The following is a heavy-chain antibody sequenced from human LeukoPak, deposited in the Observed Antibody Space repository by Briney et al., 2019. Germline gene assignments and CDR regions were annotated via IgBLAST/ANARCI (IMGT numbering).Heavy chain of an antibody. CDR1: GYTFTNYH. D-gene: IGHD3-10*01. CDR2: ISAYNGDT. Sequence: ASVKVSCKASGYTFTNYHISWVRQAPGQGLEWMGWISAYNGDTNSAQILQGRVTVTTDTSTSTAYMELRSLTSDDTAVYYCARRWFGTDAAFDIWGQGTVVTVSS. CDR3: ARRWFGTDAAFDI. V-gene: IGHV1-18*01. J-gene: IGHJ3*02.